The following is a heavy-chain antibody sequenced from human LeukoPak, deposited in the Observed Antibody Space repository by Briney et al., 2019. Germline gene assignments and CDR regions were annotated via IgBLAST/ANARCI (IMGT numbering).Heavy chain of an antibody. V-gene: IGHV3-30-3*01. CDR3: ASNGDSTVFDY. Sequence: GGSLRLSCAASGFTFSSYDMHWVRQAPGKGLEWVAVISYDGSNKYYADSVKGRFTISRDNSKNTLYLQMNSLRAEDTAVYYCASNGDSTVFDYWGQGTLVTVSS. J-gene: IGHJ4*02. CDR1: GFTFSSYD. D-gene: IGHD4-17*01. CDR2: ISYDGSNK.